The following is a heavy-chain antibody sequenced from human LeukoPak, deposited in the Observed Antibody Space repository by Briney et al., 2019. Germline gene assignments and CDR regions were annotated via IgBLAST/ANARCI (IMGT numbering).Heavy chain of an antibody. J-gene: IGHJ4*02. CDR1: GYTFIDYY. CDR2: INPDSGGT. CDR3: ARGREVAGTVGY. V-gene: IGHV1-2*02. D-gene: IGHD6-19*01. Sequence: ASVKVSCKASGYTFIDYYMHWVRQAPGQGLEWVGWINPDSGGTNYAQKFQGRVTMTRDTSISTGYMELTRLTSDDTAIYYCARGREVAGTVGYWGQGTLVTVSS.